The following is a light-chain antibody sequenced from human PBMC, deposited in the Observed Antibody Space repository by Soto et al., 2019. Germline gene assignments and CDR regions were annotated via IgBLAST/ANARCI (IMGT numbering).Light chain of an antibody. CDR1: QSVSSNH. V-gene: IGKV3-20*01. J-gene: IGKJ1*01. CDR3: QQYSSSRT. Sequence: DIVLTQSSSTLSWSAGERATLYCRASQSVSSNHLAWYQQKPGQAPRLLIYGGSSRATGIPVRFSGTGSETDFTLTIPRLEPEAFAMYYCQQYSSSRTFGQGTKVDIK. CDR2: GGS.